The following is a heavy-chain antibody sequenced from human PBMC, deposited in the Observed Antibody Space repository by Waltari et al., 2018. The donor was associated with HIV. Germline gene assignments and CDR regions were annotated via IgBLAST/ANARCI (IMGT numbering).Heavy chain of an antibody. J-gene: IGHJ4*02. Sequence: QVQLVQSGAEVKKPGASVKVPCKASGYTFTSYGISWVRQAPGQGLEWMGWISAYNGNTNYAQKLQGRVTMTTDTSTSTAYMELRSLRSDDTAVYYCARDPAPYYDFWSGYPVFDYWGQGTLVTVSS. CDR1: GYTFTSYG. CDR2: ISAYNGNT. CDR3: ARDPAPYYDFWSGYPVFDY. D-gene: IGHD3-3*01. V-gene: IGHV1-18*01.